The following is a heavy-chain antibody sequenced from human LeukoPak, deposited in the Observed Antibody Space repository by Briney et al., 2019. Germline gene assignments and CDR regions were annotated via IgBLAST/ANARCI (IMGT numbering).Heavy chain of an antibody. D-gene: IGHD4-17*01. CDR3: SEEEHTEYGVYRRRY. CDR1: GFTFSSYG. Sequence: GGSLRLSCAASGFTFSSYGMHWVRQAPGTGLEWVAFIRYDGSNKYYADSAKGRFTISRDTFKNTLYLHMNSLRAEDTAVYYCSEEEHTEYGVYRRRYWGQGALVTVPS. V-gene: IGHV3-30*02. J-gene: IGHJ4*02. CDR2: IRYDGSNK.